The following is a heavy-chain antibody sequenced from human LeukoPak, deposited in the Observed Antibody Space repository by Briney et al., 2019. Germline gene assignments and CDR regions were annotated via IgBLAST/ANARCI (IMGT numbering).Heavy chain of an antibody. J-gene: IGHJ5*02. V-gene: IGHV4-39*01. D-gene: IGHD6-19*01. CDR3: ARQFNQWLGPHWFDP. CDR1: GGSISSINYY. Sequence: PSETLSLTCTVSGGSISSINYYWGWIRQPPGKGLAWIGSIYNSGSTYYNPSLTSRVTISVDTSKNQFSLKLSSVTAADTAVYYCARQFNQWLGPHWFDPWGQGTLVTVSS. CDR2: IYNSGST.